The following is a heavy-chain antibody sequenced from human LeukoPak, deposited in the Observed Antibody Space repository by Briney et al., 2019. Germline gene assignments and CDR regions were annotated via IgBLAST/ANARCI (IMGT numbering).Heavy chain of an antibody. D-gene: IGHD4-11*01. J-gene: IGHJ5*02. CDR1: GGSISSYY. CDR2: IYYSGST. Sequence: SETLSLTCTVSGGSISSYYWSWIRQPPGKGLEWIGYIYYSGSTNYNPSLKSRVTISVDTSKNQFSLKLSSVTAADTAVYYCARTRLPRNWFDPWGQGTLVTVSS. CDR3: ARTRLPRNWFDP. V-gene: IGHV4-59*01.